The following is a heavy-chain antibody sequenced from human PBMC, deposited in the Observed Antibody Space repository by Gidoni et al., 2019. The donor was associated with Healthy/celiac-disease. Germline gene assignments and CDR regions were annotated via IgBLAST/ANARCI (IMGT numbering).Heavy chain of an antibody. J-gene: IGHJ6*02. CDR2: ISSSSSTI. CDR1: GFPFSRYS. V-gene: IGHV3-48*01. Sequence: EVQLVESGGGLVQPGGSLRLSCAASGFPFSRYSMHWFRQAPGKGLEWVSYISSSSSTIYYADSVKGRFTISRDNAKNSLYLQMNSLRAEDTAVYYCAREWFGDIHGDHYYGMDVWGQGTTVTVSS. CDR3: AREWFGDIHGDHYYGMDV. D-gene: IGHD3-10*01.